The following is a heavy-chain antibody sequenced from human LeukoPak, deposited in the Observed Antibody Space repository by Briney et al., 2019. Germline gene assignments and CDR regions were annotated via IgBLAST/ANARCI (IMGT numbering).Heavy chain of an antibody. D-gene: IGHD2-15*01. CDR3: AKGATGLRIVGDD. Sequence: GGSLRLSCAASGFTFSNYAMTWVRQAPGKGLEWVSTITGSGYYAYYADSVKGRFSISRDNSKNMLYLHMDSLRAEDTAVYYCAKGATGLRIVGDDWGQGTLVTVSS. J-gene: IGHJ4*02. V-gene: IGHV3-23*01. CDR2: ITGSGYYA. CDR1: GFTFSNYA.